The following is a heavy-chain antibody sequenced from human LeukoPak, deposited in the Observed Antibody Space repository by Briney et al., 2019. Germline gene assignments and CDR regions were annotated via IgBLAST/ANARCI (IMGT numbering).Heavy chain of an antibody. Sequence: GGSLRLSCAASGFTFGTYPINWVRQAPGRGLEWISYISSSSDTIYYAASVKGRFTISRDNAKDSLYLQMNSLRDEDTAVYYCAKSAVAGKRNYYYMDVWGKGTTVTVSS. CDR1: GFTFGTYP. J-gene: IGHJ6*03. D-gene: IGHD6-19*01. V-gene: IGHV3-48*02. CDR3: AKSAVAGKRNYYYMDV. CDR2: ISSSSDTI.